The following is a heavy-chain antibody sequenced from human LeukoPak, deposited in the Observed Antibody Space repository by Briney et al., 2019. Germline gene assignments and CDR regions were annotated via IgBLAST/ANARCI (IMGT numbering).Heavy chain of an antibody. J-gene: IGHJ3*02. V-gene: IGHV4-61*01. CDR3: ARDRYGGNPSDAFDI. CDR2: IYYSGST. D-gene: IGHD4-23*01. Sequence: PSETLSLTCTVSGDSISTTHFYWSWIRQPPGKGLEWIGYIYYSGSTNYNPSLKSRVTISVDTSKNQFSLKLSSVTAADTAVYYCARDRYGGNPSDAFDIWGQGTMVTVSS. CDR1: GDSISTTHFY.